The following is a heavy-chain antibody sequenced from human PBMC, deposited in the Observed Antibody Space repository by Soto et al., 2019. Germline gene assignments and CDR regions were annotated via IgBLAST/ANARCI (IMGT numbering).Heavy chain of an antibody. CDR3: ARVGFIGVVTNFDY. V-gene: IGHV3-48*01. D-gene: IGHD3-3*01. Sequence: GGSLRLSCAASGFTFSSYSMNWVRQAPGKGLEWVSYISSSSSTIYYADSVKGRFTISRDNAKNSLYLQMNSLRAEDTAVYYCARVGFIGVVTNFDYWGQGTLVTVSS. CDR1: GFTFSSYS. J-gene: IGHJ4*02. CDR2: ISSSSSTI.